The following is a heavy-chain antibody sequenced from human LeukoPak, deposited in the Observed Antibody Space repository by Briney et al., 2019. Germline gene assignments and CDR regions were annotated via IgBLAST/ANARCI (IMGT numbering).Heavy chain of an antibody. Sequence: PGGSLRLSCAVSGFTVSSNYMSWVRQAPGKGLEWVSVIYSGGSTYYADSVKGRFTISRDNSKNTLYLQMNSLRAEDTAVYYCARHDSSGYYYLNAFDIWGQGTMVTVSS. CDR1: GFTVSSNY. CDR3: ARHDSSGYYYLNAFDI. J-gene: IGHJ3*02. V-gene: IGHV3-66*04. D-gene: IGHD3-22*01. CDR2: IYSGGST.